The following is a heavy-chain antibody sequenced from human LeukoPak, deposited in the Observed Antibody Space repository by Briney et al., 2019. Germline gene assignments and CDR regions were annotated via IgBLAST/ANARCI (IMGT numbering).Heavy chain of an antibody. CDR2: IYYSGST. Sequence: SETLSLTCTVSGGSISSSSYYWGWIRQPPGKGLEWIGSIYYSGSTYYNPSLKSRVTISVDTSKNQFSLKLSSVTAADTAVYYCARDPDYYGSVGGYFDYWGQGTLVTVSS. V-gene: IGHV4-39*07. D-gene: IGHD3-10*01. CDR1: GGSISSSSYY. J-gene: IGHJ4*02. CDR3: ARDPDYYGSVGGYFDY.